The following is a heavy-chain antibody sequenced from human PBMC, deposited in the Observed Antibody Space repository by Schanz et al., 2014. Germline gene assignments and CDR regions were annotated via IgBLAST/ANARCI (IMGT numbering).Heavy chain of an antibody. CDR3: ARAGYDADNWFDP. V-gene: IGHV3-30*03. Sequence: VQLLESGGGLVQPGGSLRLSCAASGFTFSTHAMHWVRQAPGKGLEWVALVSSDGNNDYYTDSVKGRFTISRDNSKNTLFLQMNSLRAEDTAVYYCARAGYDADNWFDPWGQGTLVTVSS. CDR1: GFTFSTHA. D-gene: IGHD2-2*01. J-gene: IGHJ5*02. CDR2: VSSDGNND.